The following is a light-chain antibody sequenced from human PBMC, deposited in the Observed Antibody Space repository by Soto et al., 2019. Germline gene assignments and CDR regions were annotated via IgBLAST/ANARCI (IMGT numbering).Light chain of an antibody. Sequence: QSVLTQPASVSGSPGQSITISCTGTSSDVGGYNYVSWYQQHPGKVPKLMIYEVSNRPSGVSNRFSGSKSGNTASLTISGLQAEDEADYYCSSYTSNSTPYVFGTGTKGTVL. J-gene: IGLJ1*01. CDR3: SSYTSNSTPYV. CDR1: SSDVGGYNY. V-gene: IGLV2-14*01. CDR2: EVS.